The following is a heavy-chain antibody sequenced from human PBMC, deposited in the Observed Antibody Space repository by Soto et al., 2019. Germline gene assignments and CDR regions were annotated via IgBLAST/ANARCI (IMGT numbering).Heavy chain of an antibody. CDR2: IKSKTDGATT. D-gene: IGHD1-26*01. CDR3: TTISPKGKWELVP. Sequence: GGSLRLSCAASGFSFTNAWMSWVRQAPGKGLEWIGRIKSKTDGATTDYAGPVKGRFTISRDDSKKTLSVQMNGLKTEDTAVYYCTTISPKGKWELVPWGQGTLVTVSS. V-gene: IGHV3-15*05. J-gene: IGHJ5*02. CDR1: GFSFTNAW.